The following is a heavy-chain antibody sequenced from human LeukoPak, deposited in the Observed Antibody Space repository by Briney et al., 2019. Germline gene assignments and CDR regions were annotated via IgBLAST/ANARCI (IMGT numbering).Heavy chain of an antibody. D-gene: IGHD6-19*01. V-gene: IGHV3-30*04. J-gene: IGHJ4*02. CDR3: ATDSSGWHQIDY. CDR1: GFTFSSYA. CDR2: ISYDGSNK. Sequence: GGSLRLSCAASGFTFSSYAMYWVRQAPGKGLEWVAVISYDGSNKYYADSVKGRFTISRDNSKNTLYLQMNSLRAEDTAVYYCATDSSGWHQIDYWGQGTLVTVSS.